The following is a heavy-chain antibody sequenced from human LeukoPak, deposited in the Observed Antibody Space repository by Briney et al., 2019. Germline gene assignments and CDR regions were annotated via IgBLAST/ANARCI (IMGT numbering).Heavy chain of an antibody. CDR3: AKEVTRRSSGSPYDY. Sequence: GGSLRLSCAASGFTFSNYWMHWVRQAPGKGLVWVSSIKSNGRTTSYADSVKGRFTISRDNAKNTLYLQTNSLRVEDTAVYYCAKEVTRRSSGSPYDYWGQGTLVTVSS. D-gene: IGHD6-19*01. CDR2: IKSNGRTT. J-gene: IGHJ4*02. V-gene: IGHV3-74*01. CDR1: GFTFSNYW.